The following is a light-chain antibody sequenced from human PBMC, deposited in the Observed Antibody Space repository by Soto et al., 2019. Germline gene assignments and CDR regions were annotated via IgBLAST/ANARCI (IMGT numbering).Light chain of an antibody. CDR2: AAS. CDR1: HGISSN. J-gene: IGKJ5*01. Sequence: DIQMTQSPSSLSASVGDRVTITCRASHGISSNLAWYQQKPGKAPKVLINAASTLQSGVPSRFSGSGSGTDFTLTISSLQPEDFATYYCQQLKNYPITFGQGTRLEIK. V-gene: IGKV1-9*01. CDR3: QQLKNYPIT.